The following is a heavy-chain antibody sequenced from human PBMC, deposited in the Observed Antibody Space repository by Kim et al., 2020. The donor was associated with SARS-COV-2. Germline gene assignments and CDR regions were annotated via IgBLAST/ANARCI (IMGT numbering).Heavy chain of an antibody. D-gene: IGHD4-17*01. J-gene: IGHJ4*02. Sequence: YYADSVKGRFTISRDNSKNTLYLQMNSLRAEDTAVYYCARGYGDYGHFDYWGQGTLVTVSS. CDR3: ARGYGDYGHFDY. V-gene: IGHV3-30*01.